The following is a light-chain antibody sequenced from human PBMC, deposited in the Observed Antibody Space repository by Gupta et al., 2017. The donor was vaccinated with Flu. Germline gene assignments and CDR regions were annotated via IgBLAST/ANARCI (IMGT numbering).Light chain of an antibody. V-gene: IGLV2-23*02. Sequence: QSALTQPASVSGSPGQSITISCTGTSSDVGSYNLVSWYQQHPGKAPKRIIFEVNKRPSGVSNRFSGSKSGNTASLTISGLQAEDEADYYCCSYAGSVVFGGGTKLTVL. J-gene: IGLJ3*02. CDR2: EVN. CDR3: CSYAGSVV. CDR1: SSDVGSYNL.